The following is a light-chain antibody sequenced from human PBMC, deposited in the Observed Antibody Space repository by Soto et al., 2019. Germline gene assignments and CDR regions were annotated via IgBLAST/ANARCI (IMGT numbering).Light chain of an antibody. Sequence: EIVLTQSPATLSLSPGERATLSCRASQSVSSYLAWYQQKPGQAPRLLIYDVSNRATGIPARFSGSGSGTDFTLTISSLEPEDFAVYYCQQRSNWPPEYTFGQGTNLEIK. CDR1: QSVSSY. CDR3: QQRSNWPPEYT. J-gene: IGKJ2*01. V-gene: IGKV3-11*01. CDR2: DVS.